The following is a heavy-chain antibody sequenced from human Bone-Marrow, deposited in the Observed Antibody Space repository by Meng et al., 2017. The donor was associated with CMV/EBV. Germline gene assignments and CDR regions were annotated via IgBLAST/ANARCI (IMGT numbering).Heavy chain of an antibody. CDR2: ISSSGSTI. CDR3: ARVSSCYTCYYGMEV. J-gene: IGHJ6*02. V-gene: IGHV3-48*03. D-gene: IGHD2-2*02. Sequence: GESLKISCAASGFTFSSYEMNWVRQAPGKGLEWVSYISSSGSTIYYADSVKGRFTISRDNAKNSLYLQMNSLRAEDTAVYYCARVSSCYTCYYGMEVWGQGTMVNVSS. CDR1: GFTFSSYE.